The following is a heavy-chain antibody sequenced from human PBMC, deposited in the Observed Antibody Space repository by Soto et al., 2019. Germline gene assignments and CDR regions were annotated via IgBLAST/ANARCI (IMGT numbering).Heavy chain of an antibody. J-gene: IGHJ4*02. CDR1: GFTFSSYS. D-gene: IGHD3-9*01. CDR2: ISSSSSYI. Sequence: EVQLVESGGGLVKPGGSLRLSCAASGFTFSSYSMNWVRQAPGKGLEWVSSISSSSSYIYYEDSVKGRFTISRDNAKNSLYLQMNSLRAEDTAVYYCARDRDFVCPTDYWGQGTLVTVSS. V-gene: IGHV3-21*01. CDR3: ARDRDFVCPTDY.